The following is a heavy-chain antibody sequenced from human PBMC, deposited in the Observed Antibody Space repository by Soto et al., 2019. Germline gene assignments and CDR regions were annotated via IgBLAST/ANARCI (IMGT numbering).Heavy chain of an antibody. CDR2: IYYSGST. V-gene: IGHV4-31*03. Sequence: QVQLQESGPGLVKPSQTLSLTCTVSGGSISSGGYYWSWIRQHPGKGLEWIGYIYYSGSTYYNPSIKRRVTISVDTSKTQLSLKLSSVTAADTAVYYCARGWGGYFQHWGQGTLVTVSS. CDR1: GGSISSGGYY. D-gene: IGHD3-16*01. CDR3: ARGWGGYFQH. J-gene: IGHJ1*01.